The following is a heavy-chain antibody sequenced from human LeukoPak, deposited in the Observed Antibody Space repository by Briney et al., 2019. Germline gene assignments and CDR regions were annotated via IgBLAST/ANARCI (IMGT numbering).Heavy chain of an antibody. D-gene: IGHD3-10*01. CDR1: GYTFTSYY. Sequence: ASVKVSCKASGYTFTSYYMHWVRQAPGQGLEWMGIINPSGGSTSYAQKFQGRVTMTRDMSTSTVYMELSSLRSEDTAVYYCAKDKFGYYYGSGTLYWGQGTLVTVSS. CDR3: AKDKFGYYYGSGTLY. J-gene: IGHJ4*02. CDR2: INPSGGST. V-gene: IGHV1-46*01.